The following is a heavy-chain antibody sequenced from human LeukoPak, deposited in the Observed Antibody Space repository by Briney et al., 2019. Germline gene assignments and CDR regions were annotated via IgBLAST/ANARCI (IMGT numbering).Heavy chain of an antibody. CDR2: IYPDT. V-gene: IGHV5-51*01. D-gene: IGHD3-9*01. CDR3: ARSPIGYFDWLALYY. J-gene: IGHJ4*02. Sequence: GESLKISCKGSGYSFTSYWIGWMRQMPGKGLEWMGIIYPDTRYNPSFQGQVTISADKSISTAYLQWSSLKASDTAMYYCARSPIGYFDWLALYYWGQGTLVTVSS. CDR1: GYSFTSYW.